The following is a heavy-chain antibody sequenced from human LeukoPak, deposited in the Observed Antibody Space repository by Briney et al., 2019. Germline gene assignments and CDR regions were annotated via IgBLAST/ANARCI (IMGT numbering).Heavy chain of an antibody. V-gene: IGHV1-18*01. Sequence: ASVKVSCKASGYSLKNYGISWVRQAPGQGLEWMGWISGYNGNTNYAQKLQGRVTMTTDTSTSTAYMELRSLRSDDTAVYYCARGLGGSGSYFLTFDYWGQGTLVTVSS. CDR2: ISGYNGNT. CDR3: ARGLGGSGSYFLTFDY. J-gene: IGHJ4*02. D-gene: IGHD1-26*01. CDR1: GYSLKNYG.